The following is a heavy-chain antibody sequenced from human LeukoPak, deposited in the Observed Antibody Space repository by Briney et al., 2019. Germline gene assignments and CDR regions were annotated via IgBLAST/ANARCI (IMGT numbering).Heavy chain of an antibody. CDR3: ARYHDYGDYKRYFDP. CDR1: GFTFSSYA. Sequence: PGGSLSLSWPPSGFTFSSYAMRWVRQAPGRGREWVAVISYEGSNKYYADSAKGRFTISRDNSKNTLYLQMNSLRAEDTAVYYCARYHDYGDYKRYFDPWGQGTLVTVSS. J-gene: IGHJ5*02. D-gene: IGHD4-17*01. CDR2: ISYEGSNK. V-gene: IGHV3-30*04.